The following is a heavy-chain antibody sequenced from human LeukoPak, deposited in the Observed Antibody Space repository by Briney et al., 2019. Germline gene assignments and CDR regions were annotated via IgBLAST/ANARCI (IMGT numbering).Heavy chain of an antibody. V-gene: IGHV3-7*01. CDR1: GFTFSSYW. D-gene: IGHD1-26*01. Sequence: GGCLRLSCAASGFTFSSYWMSSVRQAPGKGLEWVANIKQDGSEKYYVASVKGRFTISRDNAKNSLYLQMNSLRAEDTAVYYCAREVGAFDYWGQGTLVTVSS. J-gene: IGHJ4*02. CDR3: AREVGAFDY. CDR2: IKQDGSEK.